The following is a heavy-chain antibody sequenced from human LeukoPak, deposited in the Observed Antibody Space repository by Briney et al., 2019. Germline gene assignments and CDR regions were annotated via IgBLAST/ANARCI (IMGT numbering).Heavy chain of an antibody. J-gene: IGHJ6*04. V-gene: IGHV1-18*04. CDR3: RGTFDWLLWREYGMDV. CDR2: SSAYKDNT. D-gene: IGHD3-9*01. Sequence: ASVQVSCKACGYSFTRYWIIWVLHAPGPRLGARGDSSAYKDNTNYAQKLHRRVTITTDPSTSTAYMELRSLRSDDTAVSYARGTFDWLLWREYGMDVWGKGPTVTVSS. CDR1: GYSFTRYW.